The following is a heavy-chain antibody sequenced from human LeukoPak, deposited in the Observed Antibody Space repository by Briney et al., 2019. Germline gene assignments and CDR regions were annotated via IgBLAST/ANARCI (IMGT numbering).Heavy chain of an antibody. CDR3: ARASGYSYCPRDY. D-gene: IGHD5-18*01. V-gene: IGHV1-18*01. Sequence: ASVKVSCKASGYTFSSYGVTWVRQAPGQGLEWMGWISAHTGHTSYAQKLQDRITMTTDTSTSTAYMELRSLRSDDTAVYLCARASGYSYCPRDYWGQGTLVTVSS. CDR1: GYTFSSYG. CDR2: ISAHTGHT. J-gene: IGHJ4*02.